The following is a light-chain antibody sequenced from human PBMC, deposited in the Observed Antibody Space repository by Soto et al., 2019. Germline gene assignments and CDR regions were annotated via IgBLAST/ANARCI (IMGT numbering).Light chain of an antibody. CDR3: GTWDSSLSAGV. V-gene: IGLV1-51*02. CDR2: ENN. CDR1: SSNIGNNY. Sequence: QPVLTQPPSVSAAPGQTVTISCSGSSSNIGNNYVSWYQQLPGTAPKLLIYENNKRPSGIPDRFSGSKSGTSATLGITGLQTGDEADYYCGTWDSSLSAGVFGTGTQLTVL. J-gene: IGLJ7*01.